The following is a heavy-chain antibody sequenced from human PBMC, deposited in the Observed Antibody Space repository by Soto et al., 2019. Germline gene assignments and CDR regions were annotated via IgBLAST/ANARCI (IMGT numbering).Heavy chain of an antibody. CDR2: IFHSGNA. J-gene: IGHJ4*01. V-gene: IGHV4-59*01. CDR1: YASIGNDY. D-gene: IGHD2-15*01. Sequence: IQYLSSPSAYASIGNDYQSLLRQAPGKGLEWIGFIFHSGNAKYNPSLRSRVTISVDTSKNQFSLSLDSVTAADTAVYFCASADAPALPFDFWGQGTLVTVSS. CDR3: ASADAPALPFDF.